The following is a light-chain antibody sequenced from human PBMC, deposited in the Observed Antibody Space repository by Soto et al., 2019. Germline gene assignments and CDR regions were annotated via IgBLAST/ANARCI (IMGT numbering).Light chain of an antibody. J-gene: IGLJ1*01. Sequence: QSALTQPASVSGSPGQSITISCTGTSSDIGGYNYVSWYQQHPGKAPKLIISEVTNRPSGVSNRFSGSKSGNTASLSISGLKVEDEADYYCCSSGGSPTYVFGTGTKVTVL. CDR1: SSDIGGYNY. CDR3: CSSGGSPTYV. CDR2: EVT. V-gene: IGLV2-23*02.